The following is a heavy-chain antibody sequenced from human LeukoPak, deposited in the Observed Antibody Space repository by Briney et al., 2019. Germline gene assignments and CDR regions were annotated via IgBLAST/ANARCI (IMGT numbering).Heavy chain of an antibody. CDR3: AGVDTAMVFNY. CDR2: IYHSGST. D-gene: IGHD5-18*01. V-gene: IGHV4-30-2*01. J-gene: IGHJ4*02. Sequence: PSQTLSLTCTVSGGSISSGGYYWSWIRQPPGKGLEWIGYIYHSGSTYYNPSLKSRVTISVDRSKNQFSLKLSSVTAADTAVYYCAGVDTAMVFNYWGQGTLVTVSS. CDR1: GGSISSGGYY.